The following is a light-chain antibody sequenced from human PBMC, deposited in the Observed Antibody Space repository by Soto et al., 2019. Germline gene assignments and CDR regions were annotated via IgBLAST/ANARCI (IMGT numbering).Light chain of an antibody. Sequence: DIVLTQSPGTLSLSPGETATLSCRASQSVSSSHLAWYQQKPGQAPRLLIYSASSRATGIPDRFSGSGSGTDFTLTISRLEPEDFAEYYCQRYGGFGQGTKVDIK. V-gene: IGKV3-20*01. J-gene: IGKJ1*01. CDR3: QRYGG. CDR1: QSVSSSH. CDR2: SAS.